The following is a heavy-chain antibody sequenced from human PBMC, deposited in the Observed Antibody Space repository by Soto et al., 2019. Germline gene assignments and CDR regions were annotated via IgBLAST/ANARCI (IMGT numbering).Heavy chain of an antibody. D-gene: IGHD3-3*01. CDR1: GFTFSSHS. J-gene: IGHJ6*03. CDR3: ARVPVLTIFGEWAGGGPYMDV. CDR2: ISSSSSAI. V-gene: IGHV3-48*01. Sequence: GGSLRLSCVASGFTFSSHSMTWVRQAPGKGLEWVSYISSSSSAIYYTDSVKGRFTISRDNAKHSLYLQMNSLRAEDTAVYYCARVPVLTIFGEWAGGGPYMDVWGKGITVTVSS.